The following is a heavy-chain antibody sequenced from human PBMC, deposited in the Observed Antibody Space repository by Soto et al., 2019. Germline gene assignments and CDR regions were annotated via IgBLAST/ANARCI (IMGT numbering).Heavy chain of an antibody. CDR2: INHSGST. Sequence: SETLSLTCAVYGGSFSGYYWSWIRQPPGKGLEWIGEINHSGSTYYNPSLKSRVTISVDTSKNQFSLKLSSVTAADTAVYYCARTLGPQVTGYVDSDYRWTIDQWGQGTLVTVSS. J-gene: IGHJ4*02. V-gene: IGHV4-34*01. CDR3: ARTLGPQVTGYVDSDYRWTIDQ. CDR1: GGSFSGYY. D-gene: IGHD4-4*01.